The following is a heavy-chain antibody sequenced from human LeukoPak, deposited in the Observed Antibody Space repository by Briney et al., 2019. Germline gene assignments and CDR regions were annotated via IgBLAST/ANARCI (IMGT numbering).Heavy chain of an antibody. J-gene: IGHJ5*02. Sequence: PSETLSLTCAVYVGSFSGYYWSWIRQPPGKGLEWIGEVNHSGSTNYNPSLKSRVTISVDTSKNQFSLKLSSVTAADTAVSYCARRHQWYYYDSSGYHGWFDRWGQGTLVTVSS. D-gene: IGHD3-22*01. CDR2: VNHSGST. CDR1: VGSFSGYY. V-gene: IGHV4-34*01. CDR3: ARRHQWYYYDSSGYHGWFDR.